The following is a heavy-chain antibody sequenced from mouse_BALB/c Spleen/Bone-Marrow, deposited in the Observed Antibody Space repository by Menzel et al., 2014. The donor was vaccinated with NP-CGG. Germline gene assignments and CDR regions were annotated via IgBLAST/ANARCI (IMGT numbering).Heavy chain of an antibody. V-gene: IGHV1-14*01. Sequence: ESGPELVKPGASVKMSCKASGYTFISYVMHWVKQKLGQGLEWIGYINPYNDGTKYNEKFKGKATLTSDKSSSTAYMELSSLTSEDSAVYYCARRGYDEGYYAMDYWGQGTSVTVSS. J-gene: IGHJ4*01. CDR2: INPYNDGT. CDR1: GYTFISYV. D-gene: IGHD2-14*01. CDR3: ARRGYDEGYYAMDY.